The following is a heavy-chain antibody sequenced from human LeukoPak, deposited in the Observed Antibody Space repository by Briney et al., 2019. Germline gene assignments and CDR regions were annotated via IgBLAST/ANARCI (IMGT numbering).Heavy chain of an antibody. D-gene: IGHD2-8*01. CDR2: INSADNVE. CDR1: GFSLRSSE. V-gene: IGHV3-48*03. J-gene: IGHJ5*02. Sequence: PGGSLRLSCAASGFSLRSSEMNWVRQAPGKGPEWVFHINSADNVEYYTDSVRGRFTMSRDNAKDLLYLQMNSLRDEDTAVYYCARDTVNGPFVISLDLWGQGVLVTVSS. CDR3: ARDTVNGPFVISLDL.